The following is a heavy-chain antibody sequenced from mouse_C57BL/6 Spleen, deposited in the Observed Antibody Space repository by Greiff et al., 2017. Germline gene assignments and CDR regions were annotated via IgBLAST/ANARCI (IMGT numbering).Heavy chain of an antibody. D-gene: IGHD1-1*01. Sequence: QVQLQQSGAELVKPGASVKISCKASGYAFSSYWMNWVKQRPGKGLEWIGQIYPGDGDTNYNGKFKGKATLTADKSSSTAYMQLSSLTSEDSAVYFCAREGYYGSSYDYAMDYWGQGTSVTVSS. J-gene: IGHJ4*01. CDR1: GYAFSSYW. CDR2: IYPGDGDT. CDR3: AREGYYGSSYDYAMDY. V-gene: IGHV1-80*01.